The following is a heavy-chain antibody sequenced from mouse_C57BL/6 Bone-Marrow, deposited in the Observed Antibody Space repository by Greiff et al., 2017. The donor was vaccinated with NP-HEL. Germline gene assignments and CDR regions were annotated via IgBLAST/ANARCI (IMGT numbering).Heavy chain of an antibody. J-gene: IGHJ3*01. CDR2: IWSGGST. V-gene: IGHV2-2*01. Sequence: QVQLKESGPGLVQPSQSLSITCTVSGFSLTSYGVHWVRQSPGKGLEWLGVIWSGGSTDYNAAFISRLSISKDNSKSQVFFKMNSLQADDTAIYYCARNYDYYGSSLAYWGQGTLVTVSA. D-gene: IGHD1-1*01. CDR1: GFSLTSYG. CDR3: ARNYDYYGSSLAY.